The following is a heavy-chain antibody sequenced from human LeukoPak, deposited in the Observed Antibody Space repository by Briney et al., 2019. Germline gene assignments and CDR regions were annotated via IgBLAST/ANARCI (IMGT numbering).Heavy chain of an antibody. CDR2: IYYSGST. D-gene: IGHD6-13*01. CDR3: ARRRIARRNAFDI. V-gene: IGHV4-39*01. J-gene: IGHJ3*02. Sequence: PSETLSLTCTVSGGSISSSSYYWGWIRQPPGKGLEWIGSIYYSGSTYYSPSLKSRVTISVDTSKNQFSLKLSSVTAADTAVYYCARRRIARRNAFDIWGQGTMVTVSS. CDR1: GGSISSSSYY.